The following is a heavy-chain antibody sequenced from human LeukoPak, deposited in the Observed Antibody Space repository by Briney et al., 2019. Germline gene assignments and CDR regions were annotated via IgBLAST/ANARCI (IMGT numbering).Heavy chain of an antibody. D-gene: IGHD3-3*01. CDR1: GFTFSSYS. CDR2: ISSSSSTI. V-gene: IGHV3-48*01. J-gene: IGHJ4*02. CDR3: ARDNLYYGSDY. Sequence: PGGSLRLSCAASGFTFSSYSMNWVRQAPGKGLEWVSYISSSSSTIYYADSVKGRFTISRDNAKNSLYLQMNSLRAEDTAVNYCARDNLYYGSDYWGQGTLVTVSS.